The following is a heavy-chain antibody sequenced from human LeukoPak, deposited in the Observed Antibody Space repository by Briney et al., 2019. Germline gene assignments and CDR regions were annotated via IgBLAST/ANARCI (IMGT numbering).Heavy chain of an antibody. Sequence: GGSLRLSCAASGFTFSSYAMSWVRQAPGKGLGWVSAISGSGGSTYYADSVKGRFTISRDNSKNTLYLQMNSLRAEDTAVYYCAKDRWYSSSWYDYWGQGTLVTVSS. CDR3: AKDRWYSSSWYDY. V-gene: IGHV3-23*01. CDR2: ISGSGGST. J-gene: IGHJ4*02. CDR1: GFTFSSYA. D-gene: IGHD6-13*01.